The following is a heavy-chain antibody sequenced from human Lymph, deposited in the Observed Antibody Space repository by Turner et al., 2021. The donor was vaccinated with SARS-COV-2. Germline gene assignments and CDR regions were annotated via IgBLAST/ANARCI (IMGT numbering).Heavy chain of an antibody. V-gene: IGHV3-30-3*01. CDR3: ARGDYYGSRSYPGKTFDY. CDR2: ISCDGSNK. D-gene: IGHD3-10*01. J-gene: IGHJ4*02. CDR1: TFTFGSYA. Sequence: QVRAVETGRGVVLPGSFLRPCCAVPTFTFGSYALYWVRQARGDGLGWVAVISCDGSNKYYADSEKGRFTISRDNSKNTLYQQMNSLRAEDATVYYCARGDYYGSRSYPGKTFDYWGQGTLVTVSS.